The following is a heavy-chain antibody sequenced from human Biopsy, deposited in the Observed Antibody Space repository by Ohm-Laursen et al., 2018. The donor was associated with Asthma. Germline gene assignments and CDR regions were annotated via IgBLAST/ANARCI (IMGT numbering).Heavy chain of an antibody. CDR2: GGSYYDGGLK. CDR1: GFSGLTFRAFG. Sequence: SLRLSCTASGFSGLTFRAFGMHWVRQAPGKGLEWVAVGGSYYDGGLKYYADSVNGRFTVSRDDSKNTLYLQMNSLRPDDTAVYYCARDVMEWYLPAFDFWGQGTLVTVSS. V-gene: IGHV3-30*03. CDR3: ARDVMEWYLPAFDF. J-gene: IGHJ4*02. D-gene: IGHD3-3*01.